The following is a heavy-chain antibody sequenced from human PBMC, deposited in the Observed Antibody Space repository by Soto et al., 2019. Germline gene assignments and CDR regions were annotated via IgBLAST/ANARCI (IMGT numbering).Heavy chain of an antibody. CDR2: IYYSGST. J-gene: IGHJ6*03. CDR1: GGSISSSSYY. Sequence: SETLSLTCTVSGGSISSSSYYWGWILQPPGKGLEWIGSIYYSGSTYYNPSLKSRATISVDTSKNQFSLKLSSVTAADTAVYYCARPRGTVTTVRDYYYMDVWGKGTTVTVSS. V-gene: IGHV4-39*01. D-gene: IGHD4-17*01. CDR3: ARPRGTVTTVRDYYYMDV.